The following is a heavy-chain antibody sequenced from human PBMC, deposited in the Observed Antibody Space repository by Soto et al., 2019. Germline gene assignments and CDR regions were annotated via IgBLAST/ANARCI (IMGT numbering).Heavy chain of an antibody. Sequence: GGSLRLSCAASGFTFSSYAMSWVRQAPGKGLEWVSAISGSGGSTYYADSVKGRFTISRDNSKNTLYLQMNSLRAEDTAVYYCAKERNPRIAAAGYDAFDIWGQGTMVTVSS. CDR3: AKERNPRIAAAGYDAFDI. CDR1: GFTFSSYA. J-gene: IGHJ3*02. CDR2: ISGSGGST. V-gene: IGHV3-23*01. D-gene: IGHD6-13*01.